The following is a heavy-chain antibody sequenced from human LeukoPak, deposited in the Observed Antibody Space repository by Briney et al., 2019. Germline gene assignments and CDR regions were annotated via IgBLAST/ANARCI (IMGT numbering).Heavy chain of an antibody. D-gene: IGHD3-10*01. J-gene: IGHJ4*02. V-gene: IGHV3-11*01. CDR3: ARDLSSGSYGLD. CDR1: GFTFSDYH. Sequence: PGGSLRLSCAASGFTFSDYHMTWIPQAPGKGPEWVSYITHSGTSKYYANSVKGRFIISRDNAKNSLYLQMSSLRAEDTAVYYCARDLSSGSYGLDWGQGTLVTVSS. CDR2: ITHSGTSK.